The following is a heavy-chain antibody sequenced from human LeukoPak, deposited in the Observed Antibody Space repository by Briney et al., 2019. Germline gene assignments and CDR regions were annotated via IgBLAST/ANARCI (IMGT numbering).Heavy chain of an antibody. CDR1: GFSFSSYG. J-gene: IGHJ4*02. CDR3: AGDKTTGGWYEFDY. V-gene: IGHV3-30*02. CDR2: IRYDGSNK. D-gene: IGHD6-19*01. Sequence: GGSLRLSCAASGFSFSSYGMYWVRQAPGKGLEWVAFIRYDGSNKYYADSVKGRFTISRDNSKNTLYLQMNSLRAEDTAVYYCAGDKTTGGWYEFDYWGQGTLVTVSS.